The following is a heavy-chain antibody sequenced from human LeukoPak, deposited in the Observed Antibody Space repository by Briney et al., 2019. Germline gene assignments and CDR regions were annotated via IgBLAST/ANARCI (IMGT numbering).Heavy chain of an antibody. CDR1: GFTVSSNY. CDR3: ARDRPGGSGYYFDY. D-gene: IGHD3-22*01. V-gene: IGHV3-21*01. J-gene: IGHJ4*02. Sequence: PGGSLRLSCEASGFTVSSNYMNWVRQAPGKGLEWVSSISSSSSYIYYADSVKGRFTISRDNAKNSLYLQMNSLRAEDTAVYYCARDRPGGSGYYFDYWGQGTLVTVSS. CDR2: ISSSSSYI.